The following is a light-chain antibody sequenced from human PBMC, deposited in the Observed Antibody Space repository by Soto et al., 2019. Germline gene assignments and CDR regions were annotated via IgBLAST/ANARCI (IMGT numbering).Light chain of an antibody. V-gene: IGKV1-39*01. CDR1: QSIRTS. CDR2: AAS. CDR3: QQSYA. J-gene: IGKJ2*01. Sequence: DLQVTQSPSSLSASVGDRVTVTCRASQSIRTSLNWYQQKPGKAPKLLIYAASNLQSGVPSRFSGSESGTDFTLTISSLQPEDFATYYCQQSYAFGQGTNLEIK.